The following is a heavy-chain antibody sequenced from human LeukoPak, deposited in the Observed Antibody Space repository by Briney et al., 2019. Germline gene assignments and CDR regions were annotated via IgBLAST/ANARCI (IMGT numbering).Heavy chain of an antibody. V-gene: IGHV4-59*08. D-gene: IGHD2-2*01. J-gene: IGHJ4*02. CDR1: GGSLSSYY. Sequence: SETLSLTCTVSGGSLSSYYWSWIRQPPGKGLEWIGYIYYSGSTNYNPSLKSRVTISVDTSKNQFSLKLSSVTAADTAVYYCARRGYCSSTSCYPFDYWGQGTLVTVSS. CDR2: IYYSGST. CDR3: ARRGYCSSTSCYPFDY.